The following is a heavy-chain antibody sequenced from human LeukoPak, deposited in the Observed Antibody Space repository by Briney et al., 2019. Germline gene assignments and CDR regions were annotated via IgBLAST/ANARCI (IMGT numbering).Heavy chain of an antibody. Sequence: ASVKVSCKASGGTFSSYAISWVRQAPGQGLEWMGGIIPIFGTANYAQKFQGRVTITADESTSTAYMELSSLRSEDTAVYYCARGLAWVVSENWFDPWGQGTLVTVSS. CDR1: GGTFSSYA. CDR2: IIPIFGTA. J-gene: IGHJ5*02. CDR3: ARGLAWVVSENWFDP. D-gene: IGHD2-2*01. V-gene: IGHV1-69*13.